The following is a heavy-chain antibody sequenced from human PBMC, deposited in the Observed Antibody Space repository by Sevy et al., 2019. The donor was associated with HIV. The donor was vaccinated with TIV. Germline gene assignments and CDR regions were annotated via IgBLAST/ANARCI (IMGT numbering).Heavy chain of an antibody. CDR2: IIPIFGTA. D-gene: IGHD3-3*01. J-gene: IGHJ6*02. CDR3: ARGNSFRLRFLEWLPNYYYYGMDV. V-gene: IGHV1-69*13. Sequence: ASVKVSCKASGGTFSSYAISWVRQATGQGLEWMGGIIPIFGTANYAQKFQGRVTITADESTSTAYMELSSLRSEDTAVYYCARGNSFRLRFLEWLPNYYYYGMDVWGQGTTVTVSS. CDR1: GGTFSSYA.